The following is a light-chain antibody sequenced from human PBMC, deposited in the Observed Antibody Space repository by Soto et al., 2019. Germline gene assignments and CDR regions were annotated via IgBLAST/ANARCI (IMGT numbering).Light chain of an antibody. CDR2: YAS. Sequence: EVVMTQSPATLSVSPGERATLSCRASQNLSRNLAWYQQQPGQAPRLLIFYASTRATGIPARFSGSGSGTDFTLTISSLQSEDFAVYFCQQYDKWPHTFGQGTKLEIK. CDR1: QNLSRN. V-gene: IGKV3-15*01. CDR3: QQYDKWPHT. J-gene: IGKJ2*01.